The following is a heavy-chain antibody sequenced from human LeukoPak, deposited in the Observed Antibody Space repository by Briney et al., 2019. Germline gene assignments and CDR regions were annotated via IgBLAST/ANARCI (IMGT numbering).Heavy chain of an antibody. D-gene: IGHD3-16*02. J-gene: IGHJ6*03. CDR3: ARCRSGYYMDV. CDR2: ISSSSSYI. V-gene: IGHV3-21*01. CDR1: GFTFSSYS. Sequence: WGSLRLSCAASGFTFSSYSMNWVRQAPGKGLEWVSSISSSSSYIYYADSVKGRFTISRDNAKNSLYLQMNSLRAEDTAVYYCARCRSGYYMDVWGKGTTVTVSS.